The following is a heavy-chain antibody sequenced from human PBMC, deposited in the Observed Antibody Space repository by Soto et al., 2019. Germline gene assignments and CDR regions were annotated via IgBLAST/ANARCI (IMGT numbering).Heavy chain of an antibody. CDR1: SGSFSGYY. CDR3: ARAPKVSGSSQPRPDF. V-gene: IGHV4-34*01. CDR2: ISQSGNT. D-gene: IGHD6-6*01. Sequence: SETLSLTCSIYSGSFSGYYWSWIRQPPGKGLEWVGEISQSGNTNYSPSLKSRVSISIDTSKKQFSLNLASVSAADTAVYYCARAPKVSGSSQPRPDFWGQGTLVTVSP. J-gene: IGHJ4*02.